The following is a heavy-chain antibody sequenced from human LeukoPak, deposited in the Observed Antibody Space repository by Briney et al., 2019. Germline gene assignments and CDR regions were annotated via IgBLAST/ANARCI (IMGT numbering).Heavy chain of an antibody. CDR1: GGSISSYY. J-gene: IGHJ4*02. CDR3: ARVSLYYYDSSGYYFDY. D-gene: IGHD3-22*01. V-gene: IGHV4-4*07. Sequence: SSETLSLTCTVSGGSISSYYWSWIRQPAGKGLEWIGRIYTSGSTNYNPSLKSRVTMSVDTSKNQFSLKLSSVTAADTAVYYCARVSLYYYDSSGYYFDYWGQGTLVTVSS. CDR2: IYTSGST.